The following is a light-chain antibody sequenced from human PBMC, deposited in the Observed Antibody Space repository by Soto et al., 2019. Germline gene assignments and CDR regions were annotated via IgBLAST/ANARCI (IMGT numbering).Light chain of an antibody. CDR2: GAS. J-gene: IGKJ2*01. CDR3: QVSGRSALDT. Sequence: EIVLTQSPGTLSLSPGERATLSCMASQSVSSSSLAWDQQKRGQAPRLLIYGASSRAAGIPDRFRGSGSARDFSLTISRLAPEDFAAYYGQVSGRSALDTFGQGTRV. V-gene: IGKV3-20*01. CDR1: QSVSSSS.